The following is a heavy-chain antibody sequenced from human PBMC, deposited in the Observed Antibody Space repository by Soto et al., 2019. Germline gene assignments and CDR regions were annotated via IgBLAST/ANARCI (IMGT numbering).Heavy chain of an antibody. CDR2: IYYSGST. CDR1: GGSISSYY. J-gene: IGHJ5*02. V-gene: IGHV4-59*01. CDR3: ARIKWILWWFDP. D-gene: IGHD5-18*01. Sequence: PSETLSLTCTVSGGSISSYYWSWIRQPPGKGLEWIGYIYYSGSTNYNPSLKSRVTISVDTSKNQFSLKLSSVTAADTAVYYCARIKWILWWFDPWGQGTLVTVS.